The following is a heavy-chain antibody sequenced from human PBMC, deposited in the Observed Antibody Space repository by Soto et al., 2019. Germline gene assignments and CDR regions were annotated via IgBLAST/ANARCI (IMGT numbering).Heavy chain of an antibody. V-gene: IGHV4-59*08. CDR1: GGSISSYY. CDR2: IYYSGST. J-gene: IGHJ4*02. CDR3: ARQQTFGDYGGDFDY. D-gene: IGHD4-17*01. Sequence: QVQLQESGPGLVKPSETLSLTCTVSGGSISSYYWSWIRQPPGKGLEWIGYIYYSGSTNYNPSLKSRVTISVDTSKNQFSLKLSSVTAADTAVYYCARQQTFGDYGGDFDYWGQGTLVTVSS.